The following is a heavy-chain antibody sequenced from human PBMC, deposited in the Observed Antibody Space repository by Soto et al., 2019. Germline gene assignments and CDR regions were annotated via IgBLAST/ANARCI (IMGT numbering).Heavy chain of an antibody. V-gene: IGHV3-23*01. CDR3: AKGSCSGGSCYSVRAITWFDP. J-gene: IGHJ5*02. D-gene: IGHD2-15*01. Sequence: GGSLRLSCAASGFTFSSYAMSWVRQAPGKGLEWVSAISGSGGSTYYADSVKGRFTISRDNSKNTLYLQMNSLRAEDTAVYYCAKGSCSGGSCYSVRAITWFDPWGQGTLVTVSS. CDR1: GFTFSSYA. CDR2: ISGSGGST.